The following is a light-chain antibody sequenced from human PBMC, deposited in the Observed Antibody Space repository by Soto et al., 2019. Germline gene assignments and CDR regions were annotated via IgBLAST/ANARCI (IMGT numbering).Light chain of an antibody. J-gene: IGKJ1*01. V-gene: IGKV3-15*01. CDR3: QQYDNWPPWT. Sequence: EIVMTQSPATLSVSPGERATLSCRASQSVSNHLAWYQQKPGQAPRLLIYGASTRATGIPARFIGSGSWTDFTLTISGLQSEDFAVYYCQQYDNWPPWTFGQGTKVEIK. CDR2: GAS. CDR1: QSVSNH.